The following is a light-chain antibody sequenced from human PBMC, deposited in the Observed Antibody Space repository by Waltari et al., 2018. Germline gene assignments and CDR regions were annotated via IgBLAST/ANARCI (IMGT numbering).Light chain of an antibody. J-gene: IGKJ2*01. CDR1: QYISGL. CDR2: EAS. Sequence: DTQMTQSPSTLSASVGDRVTITCRASQYISGLLAWYQQKAGKAPELLIYEASTLETGVPSRFSGSGSGTEFTLTISSLQPDDFATYYCLHYNRYSYTFGQGTKLEIK. CDR3: LHYNRYSYT. V-gene: IGKV1-5*03.